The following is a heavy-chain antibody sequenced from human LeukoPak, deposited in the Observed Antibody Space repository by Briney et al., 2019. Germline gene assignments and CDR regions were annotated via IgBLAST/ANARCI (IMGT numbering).Heavy chain of an antibody. CDR2: INPSGGST. CDR1: GYTFTSYY. V-gene: IGHV1-46*01. Sequence: ASVKVSCKASGYTFTSYYMHWVRQAPGQGLEWMGIINPSGGSTSYAQKFQGRVTMTRDTSTSTVYMELSSLRSEDTAVYYCARVDRRGSSSSYFDYWGQGTLVTVSS. D-gene: IGHD6-6*01. CDR3: ARVDRRGSSSSYFDY. J-gene: IGHJ4*02.